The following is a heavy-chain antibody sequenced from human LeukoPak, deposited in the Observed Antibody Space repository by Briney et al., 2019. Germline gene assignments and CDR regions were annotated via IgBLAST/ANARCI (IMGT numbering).Heavy chain of an antibody. CDR2: INPYSGAT. Sequence: ASVKVSCKASGYTFTNYYIHWVRQAPGQGLEWMGWINPYSGATNYVQKFQGRVTMTTDTSINTAYMDLSSLRSDDTAMYYCARDGACSSTSCQNFDYWGQGTLVTVSS. J-gene: IGHJ4*02. V-gene: IGHV1-2*02. CDR3: ARDGACSSTSCQNFDY. D-gene: IGHD2-2*01. CDR1: GYTFTNYY.